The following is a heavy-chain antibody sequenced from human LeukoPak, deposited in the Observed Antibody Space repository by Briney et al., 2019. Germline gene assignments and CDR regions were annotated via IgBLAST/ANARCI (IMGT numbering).Heavy chain of an antibody. V-gene: IGHV4-4*07. CDR1: GGSISSYY. Sequence: SETLSLTCTVSGGSISSYYWSWIRQPAGKGLEWIGRIYTSGTTNYNSSLLSRVTVSIDTSKNHFSLNVSSVTAADTAVYYCARGRRFVHPWGQGALVTVSS. CDR3: ARGRRFVHP. J-gene: IGHJ5*02. CDR2: IYTSGTT. D-gene: IGHD3-3*01.